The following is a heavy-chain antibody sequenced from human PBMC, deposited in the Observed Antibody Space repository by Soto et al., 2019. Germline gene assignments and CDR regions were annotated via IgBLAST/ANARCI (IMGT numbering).Heavy chain of an antibody. CDR3: ARARGITTFLSELDP. J-gene: IGHJ5*02. CDR1: GYTFTSYG. CDR2: ISAYNGNT. D-gene: IGHD3-9*01. V-gene: IGHV1-18*01. Sequence: QVQLVQSGAEVKKPGASVKVSCKASGYTFTSYGISWVRQAPGQGLEWMGWISAYNGNTNYAQKLQGRVTMTTDTPTSTADKELRSLRADDTAVYYCARARGITTFLSELDPWGQGTLVTVSS.